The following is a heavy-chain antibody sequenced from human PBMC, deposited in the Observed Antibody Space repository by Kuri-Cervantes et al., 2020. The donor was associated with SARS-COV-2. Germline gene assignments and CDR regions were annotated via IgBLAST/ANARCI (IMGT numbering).Heavy chain of an antibody. Sequence: ASVKVSCKPSGGTFNRDSISYVRQAPGQGLEWMGWINPNSGGTNYAQKFQGRVTMTRDTSISTAYMELSRLRSDDTAVYYCARDRRIAAAGTWSKFDYWGQGTLVTVSS. V-gene: IGHV1-2*02. J-gene: IGHJ4*02. CDR3: ARDRRIAAAGTWSKFDY. CDR1: GGTFNRDS. CDR2: INPNSGGT. D-gene: IGHD6-13*01.